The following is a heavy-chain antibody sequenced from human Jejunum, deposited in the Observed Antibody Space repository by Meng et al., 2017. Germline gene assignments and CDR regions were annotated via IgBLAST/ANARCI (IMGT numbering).Heavy chain of an antibody. D-gene: IGHD3-10*01. CDR1: ADFISGADYY. CDR2: IYYSGAT. CDR3: ARHDLFTI. V-gene: IGHV4-30-4*01. J-gene: IGHJ4*02. Sequence: QVQLQESGPGLVKPSGTLSLTCTASADFISGADYYWSWIRQPPGKGLEWIGYIYYSGATYYNPSLKSRVTISVDTSKNQFSLKLSSVTAADTAVYYCARHDLFTIWGQGTLVTVSS.